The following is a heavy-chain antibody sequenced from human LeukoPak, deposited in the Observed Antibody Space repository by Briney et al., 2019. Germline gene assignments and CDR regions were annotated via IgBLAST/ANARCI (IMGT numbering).Heavy chain of an antibody. Sequence: SETLSLTCDVYGGSFSGYFWSWIRQPPGKGLEWIGEINHSGSTNYNPSLKSRVTISVDTSKNQFSLKVSSVTAADTAVYYCAGGRLGSTWYYHWGQGNQVTVSS. V-gene: IGHV4-34*01. D-gene: IGHD6-13*01. J-gene: IGHJ5*02. CDR2: INHSGST. CDR1: GGSFSGYF. CDR3: AGGRLGSTWYYH.